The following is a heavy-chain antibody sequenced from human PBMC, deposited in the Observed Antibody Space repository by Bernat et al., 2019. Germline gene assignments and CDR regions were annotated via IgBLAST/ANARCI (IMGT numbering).Heavy chain of an antibody. Sequence: VQLVESGGGLVQPGGSLRLSCAASGFTFSDHYMDWVRQAPGKGLEWVGRSRNKDKTFTTEYAASVTGRFTISRDESKNSLYLQMNSLKTEDTAVYYCARASSYSGTYETRNYFDSWGQGTLVTVSS. CDR1: GFTFSDHY. CDR2: SRNKDKTFTT. J-gene: IGHJ4*02. V-gene: IGHV3-72*01. CDR3: ARASSYSGTYETRNYFDS. D-gene: IGHD1-26*01.